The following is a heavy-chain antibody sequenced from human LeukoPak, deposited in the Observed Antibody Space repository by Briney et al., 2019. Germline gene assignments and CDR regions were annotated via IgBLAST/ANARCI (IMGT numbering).Heavy chain of an antibody. CDR2: IYHSGST. CDR3: AIGGSSSSIASVGYYYYYMDV. Sequence: NPSETLSLTCAVSGGSISSSNWWSWVRQPPGKGLEWIGEIYHSGSTNYNPSLKSRVTISVDKSKNQFSLKLSSVTAADTAVYYCAIGGSSSSIASVGYYYYYMDVWGKGTTVTVSS. D-gene: IGHD6-6*01. V-gene: IGHV4-4*02. CDR1: GGSISSSNW. J-gene: IGHJ6*03.